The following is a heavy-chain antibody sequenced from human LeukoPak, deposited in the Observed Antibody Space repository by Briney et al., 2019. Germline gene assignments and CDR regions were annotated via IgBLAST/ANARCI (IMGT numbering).Heavy chain of an antibody. Sequence: LRLSCAASGFTVSSSYMYWVRQAPGKGLEWVSFFYRGDSTYYAESVRGRFTISRDNSKNTLYLLMNSLIPEDTAVYYCAREVVSSPSYFDSWGQGTLVTVSS. CDR3: AREVVSSPSYFDS. V-gene: IGHV3-53*01. J-gene: IGHJ4*02. D-gene: IGHD2-15*01. CDR1: GFTVSSSY. CDR2: FYRGDST.